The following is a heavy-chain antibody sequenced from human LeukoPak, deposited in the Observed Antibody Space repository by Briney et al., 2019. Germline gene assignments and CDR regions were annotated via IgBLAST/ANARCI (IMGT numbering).Heavy chain of an antibody. CDR2: ISIGANTI. V-gene: IGHV3-48*03. Sequence: AGGSLRLSCAASGFTFSSYEMSWVRQARGKGMEWVSYISIGANTIYYADSVKGRFTISRDNAKNSLYLQMNSLRAEYTAVYYCAREGTAMVSFDYWGQGTLVTVSS. D-gene: IGHD5-18*01. J-gene: IGHJ4*02. CDR1: GFTFSSYE. CDR3: AREGTAMVSFDY.